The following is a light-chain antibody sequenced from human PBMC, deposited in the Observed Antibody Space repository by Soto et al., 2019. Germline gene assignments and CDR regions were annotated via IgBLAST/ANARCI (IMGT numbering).Light chain of an antibody. CDR2: TTS. V-gene: IGKV3-20*01. Sequence: DIVLTQSPGTLSLSPGERATLSCRASQSVGSYLAWYQQKPGQAPRLLIYTTSNRATDIPDRFSGSGSGTDFTLTSSSLGPEDFAVYYCQHYGGSPWTFGQGTKVEI. J-gene: IGKJ1*01. CDR1: QSVGSY. CDR3: QHYGGSPWT.